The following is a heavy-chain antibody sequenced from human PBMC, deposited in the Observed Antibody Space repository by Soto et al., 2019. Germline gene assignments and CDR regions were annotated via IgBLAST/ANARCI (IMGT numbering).Heavy chain of an antibody. Sequence: ASVKVSCKAPGHTFNVYFLHWVRQAPGKGLEWMGKINPNRGDTNYGQRFRGRVTMTSDPSITTAYIDLSKLTSDDTAVYYCALERQLNSPADAFDIWGQGTMVTVSS. CDR2: INPNRGDT. D-gene: IGHD6-13*01. J-gene: IGHJ3*02. CDR1: GHTFNVYF. V-gene: IGHV1-2*02. CDR3: ALERQLNSPADAFDI.